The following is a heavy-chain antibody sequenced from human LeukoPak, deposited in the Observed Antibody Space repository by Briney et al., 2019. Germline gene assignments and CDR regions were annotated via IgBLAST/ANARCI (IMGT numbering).Heavy chain of an antibody. CDR3: AREAEIRRNFYYMDV. D-gene: IGHD3-16*01. Sequence: GGSLRLSCVASGFTFSSYALFWVRQAPGKGLEWLAVISNDGSQKYYADSLRGRFSIARDNSKNTLFLDMNSLTGEDTAVYYCAREAEIRRNFYYMDVWGQGTTVTVSS. CDR1: GFTFSSYA. CDR2: ISNDGSQK. V-gene: IGHV3-30*01. J-gene: IGHJ6*03.